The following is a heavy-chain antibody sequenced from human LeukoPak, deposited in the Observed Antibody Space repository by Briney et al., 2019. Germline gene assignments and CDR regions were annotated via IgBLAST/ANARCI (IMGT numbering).Heavy chain of an antibody. Sequence: HAGGSLRLSCAASGFTFSSYAMHWVRQAPGKGLEWVAVISYDGSNKYYADSVKGRFTISRDNSKNTLYLQMNSLRAEDTAVYYCAREQGYDAFDIWGQGTMVTVSS. V-gene: IGHV3-30*04. CDR2: ISYDGSNK. CDR3: AREQGYDAFDI. D-gene: IGHD6-13*01. CDR1: GFTFSSYA. J-gene: IGHJ3*02.